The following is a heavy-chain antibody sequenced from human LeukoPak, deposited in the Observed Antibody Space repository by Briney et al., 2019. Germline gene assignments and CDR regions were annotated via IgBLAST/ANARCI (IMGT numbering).Heavy chain of an antibody. Sequence: GGSLRLSCAASGFTFSSHSMNWVRQAPGKGLEWVSSISSSSSYIYYADSVKGRFTISRDNAKNSLYLQMNSLRAEDTAVYYCARDSGYAWSSGYFDYWGQGTLVTVSS. V-gene: IGHV3-21*01. J-gene: IGHJ4*02. CDR2: ISSSSSYI. CDR3: ARDSGYAWSSGYFDY. D-gene: IGHD2-2*01. CDR1: GFTFSSHS.